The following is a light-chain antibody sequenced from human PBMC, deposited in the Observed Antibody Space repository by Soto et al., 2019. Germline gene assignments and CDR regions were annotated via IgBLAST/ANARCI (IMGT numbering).Light chain of an antibody. CDR1: QTVNNNY. CDR2: GAS. V-gene: IGKV3-20*01. Sequence: EIVLTQSPGTLSLSPGERATLSCRASQTVNNNYLTWYQQTPGQAPRLRIYGASSRATGIPDRFSGSGSGTDFTLTLSRLEPEDFVVYYCQQYGSSPFTFGPGTKVDIK. J-gene: IGKJ3*01. CDR3: QQYGSSPFT.